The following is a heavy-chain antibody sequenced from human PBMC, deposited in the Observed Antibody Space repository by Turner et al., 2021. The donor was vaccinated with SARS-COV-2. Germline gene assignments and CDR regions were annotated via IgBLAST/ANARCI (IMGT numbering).Heavy chain of an antibody. CDR3: ARLGLGDAQFDY. V-gene: IGHV4-34*01. D-gene: IGHD5-18*01. J-gene: IGHJ4*02. CDR2: INHSGST. Sequence: QVQLQQWGEGLLKPSETLSLTCAVYGGSFSVYYWSWIRQPPGKGLDGIGEINHSGSTNYNPSLKSRVTISVDTSKNQFSLKLGSVTAADTAVYYCARLGLGDAQFDYWGQGTLVTVSS. CDR1: GGSFSVYY.